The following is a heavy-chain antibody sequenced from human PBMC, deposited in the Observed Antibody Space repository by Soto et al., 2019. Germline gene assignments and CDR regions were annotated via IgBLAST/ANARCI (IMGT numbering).Heavy chain of an antibody. CDR2: ISPVFGAA. CDR1: GATLGTFINYG. V-gene: IGHV1-69*12. J-gene: IGHJ3*02. CDR3: ASASTTKILVLMYDALEI. Sequence: QVQLVQSGAEVKKPGSSVRVSCKASGATLGTFINYGITWVRQAPGQGLEGMGGISPVFGAANHAQKSQGRVTISADESTRTLNMELSSLRSDDTAVYYCASASTTKILVLMYDALEIWCQGTMVTVSS. D-gene: IGHD3-16*01.